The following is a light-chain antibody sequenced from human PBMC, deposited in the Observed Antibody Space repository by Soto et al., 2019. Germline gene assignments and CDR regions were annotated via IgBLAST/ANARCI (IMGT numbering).Light chain of an antibody. J-gene: IGLJ1*01. CDR1: NSNIGSNN. Sequence: QSVLTQPPSASGTPGQRVTFSCAGSNSNIGSNNVYWYQQLPGTAPKLLIYKINQRPSGVPDRFSGSKSGTSASLAISGLRSEDEANYYCCSYTSSSPYVFGTGTKLTVL. V-gene: IGLV1-47*01. CDR3: CSYTSSSPYV. CDR2: KIN.